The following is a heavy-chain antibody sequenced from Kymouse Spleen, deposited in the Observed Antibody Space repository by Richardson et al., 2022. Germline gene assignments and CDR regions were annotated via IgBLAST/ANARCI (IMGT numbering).Heavy chain of an antibody. V-gene: IGHV4-34*01. D-gene: IGHD6-19*01. CDR2: INHSGST. Sequence: QVQLQQWGAGLLKPSETLSLTCAVYGGSFSGYYWSWIRQPPGKGLEWIGEINHSGSTNYNPSLKSRVTISVDTSKNQFSLKLSSVTAADTAVYYCARGRDSSGWSDFDYWGQGTLVTVSS. CDR3: ARGRDSSGWSDFDY. CDR1: GGSFSGYY. J-gene: IGHJ4*02.